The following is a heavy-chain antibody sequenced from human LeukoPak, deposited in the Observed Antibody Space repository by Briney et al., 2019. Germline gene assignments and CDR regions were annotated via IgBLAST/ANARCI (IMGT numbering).Heavy chain of an antibody. J-gene: IGHJ6*02. V-gene: IGHV3-23*01. CDR2: ISGSGSNT. CDR1: GFTFSSYA. Sequence: GGSLRLSCAASGFTFSSYAMSWVRQAPGKGLEWVSTISGSGSNTYYADSVKGRFTISRDNSKNTLYLQMNSLRAEDTAVYYCAKAEFAIFGVGTYYYYGMDVWGQGTTVTVSS. CDR3: AKAEFAIFGVGTYYYYGMDV. D-gene: IGHD3-3*01.